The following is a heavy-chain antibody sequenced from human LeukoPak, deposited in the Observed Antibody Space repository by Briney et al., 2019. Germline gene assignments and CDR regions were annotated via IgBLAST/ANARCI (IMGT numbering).Heavy chain of an antibody. V-gene: IGHV3-7*01. D-gene: IGHD4-11*01. CDR1: GFTFSSYW. CDR2: IKQDGSEK. CDR3: ARDRRHDYSLWYYYYMDV. Sequence: GGSLRLSCAASGFTFSSYWMSWVRQAPGKGLEWVANIKQDGSEKYYVDSVKGRFTISRDNAKNSLYLQMNSLRAEDTAVYYCARDRRHDYSLWYYYYMDVWGKGTTVTVSS. J-gene: IGHJ6*03.